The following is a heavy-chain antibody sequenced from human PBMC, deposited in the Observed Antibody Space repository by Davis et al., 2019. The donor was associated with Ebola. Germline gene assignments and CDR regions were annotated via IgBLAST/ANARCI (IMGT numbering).Heavy chain of an antibody. CDR1: GGSISSYY. J-gene: IGHJ4*02. V-gene: IGHV4-59*01. Sequence: MPGGSLRLSCTVPGGSISSYYWSWIRQPPGKGLEWVGYIYYSGSSNSNPSLKSRVTISVDTSKNQFSLKLTSVSAADTAVYYCAGAGYSSGWNFDYWGQGTLVTVSS. D-gene: IGHD6-19*01. CDR3: AGAGYSSGWNFDY. CDR2: IYYSGSS.